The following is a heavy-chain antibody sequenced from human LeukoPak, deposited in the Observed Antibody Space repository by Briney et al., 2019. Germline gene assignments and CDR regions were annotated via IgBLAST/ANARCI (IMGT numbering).Heavy chain of an antibody. CDR2: ISYDGSNK. CDR3: ARRGPDSSGSFDY. J-gene: IGHJ4*02. V-gene: IGHV3-30-3*01. D-gene: IGHD3-22*01. Sequence: GRSLRLSCAASGFTFSSYAMHWVRQAPGKGLEWVAVISYDGSNKYYADSVKGRFTISRDNSKNTLYLQMNSLRAEDTAVYYCARRGPDSSGSFDYWGQGTLVTVSS. CDR1: GFTFSSYA.